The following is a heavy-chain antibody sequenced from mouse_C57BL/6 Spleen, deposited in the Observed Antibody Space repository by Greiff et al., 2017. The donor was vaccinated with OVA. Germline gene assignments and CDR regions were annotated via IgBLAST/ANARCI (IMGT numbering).Heavy chain of an antibody. CDR3: ARGYYYGSSYAMDY. V-gene: IGHV1-82*01. CDR2: IYPGDGDT. D-gene: IGHD1-1*01. CDR1: GYAFSRSW. Sequence: QVQLKESGPELVKPGASVKISCKASGYAFSRSWMNWVKQRPGKGLEWIGRIYPGDGDTNYNGKFKGKATLTADKSSSTAYMQLSSLTSEDSAVYFCARGYYYGSSYAMDYWGQGTSVTVSS. J-gene: IGHJ4*01.